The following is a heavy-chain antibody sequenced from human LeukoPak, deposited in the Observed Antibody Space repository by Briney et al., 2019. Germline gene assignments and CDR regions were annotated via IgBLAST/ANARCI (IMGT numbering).Heavy chain of an antibody. CDR2: ISSSGSTI. CDR1: GFTFSDYY. CDR3: ARDALLTSCSSTSCYHEYFQH. Sequence: PGGSLRLSCAASGFTFSDYYMSWVRQAPGKGLEWVSYISSSGSTIYYADSVKGRFTISRDNAKNSLYLQMNSLRAEDTAVYYCARDALLTSCSSTSCYHEYFQHWGQGTLVTVSS. J-gene: IGHJ1*01. V-gene: IGHV3-11*04. D-gene: IGHD2-2*01.